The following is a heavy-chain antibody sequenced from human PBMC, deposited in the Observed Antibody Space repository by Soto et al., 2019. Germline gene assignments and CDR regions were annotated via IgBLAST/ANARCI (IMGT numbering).Heavy chain of an antibody. CDR2: IYSGGST. J-gene: IGHJ6*02. Sequence: PGGSLRLSCAASGFTVSSNYMSWVRQAPGKGLEWVSVIYSGGSTYYADSVKGRFTISRDNSKNTLYLQMNSLRAEDTAVYYCARDRRSVAGMDYYYYGMDVWGQGTTVTAP. CDR3: ARDRRSVAGMDYYYYGMDV. CDR1: GFTVSSNY. D-gene: IGHD6-19*01. V-gene: IGHV3-66*01.